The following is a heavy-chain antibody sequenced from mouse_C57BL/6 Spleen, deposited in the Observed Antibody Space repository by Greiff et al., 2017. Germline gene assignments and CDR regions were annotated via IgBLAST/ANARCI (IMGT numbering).Heavy chain of an antibody. J-gene: IGHJ3*01. CDR3: ARGDYDESWCAD. CDR2: LYPGDGDT. CDR1: GSAFSCYW. V-gene: IGHV1-80*01. Sequence: QVQLQQSGAELVQPGASVKISCKASGSAFSCYWMHWVKQRPGQGLEWIGQLYPGDGDTHDTVNFQGEATLTADKSASTAYMQLSSLTSEDSAVYFCARGDYDESWCADWGQGSLVTVAA. D-gene: IGHD2-4*01.